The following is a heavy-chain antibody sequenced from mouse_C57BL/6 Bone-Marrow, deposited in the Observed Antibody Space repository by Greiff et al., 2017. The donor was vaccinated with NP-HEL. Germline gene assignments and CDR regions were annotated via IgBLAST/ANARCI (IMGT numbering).Heavy chain of an antibody. V-gene: IGHV1-19*01. Sequence: VQLQQSGPVLVKPGASVKMSCTASGYTFTDYYMNWVQQSHGKSLEWIGVINPYNGGTSSNQKFKGKATLTVDKSSSTTYMELNSLTSEESAVYYGARSEALGIYDGYYWAYWGQGTLVTVSA. J-gene: IGHJ3*01. CDR3: ARSEALGIYDGYYWAY. CDR1: GYTFTDYY. CDR2: INPYNGGT. D-gene: IGHD2-3*01.